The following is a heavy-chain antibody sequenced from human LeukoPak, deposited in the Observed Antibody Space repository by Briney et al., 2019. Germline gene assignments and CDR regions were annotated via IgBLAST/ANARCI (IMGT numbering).Heavy chain of an antibody. CDR2: IYTNGTT. V-gene: IGHV4-4*07. D-gene: IGHD6-13*01. CDR3: ARFPSIAAAFDF. J-gene: IGHJ4*02. CDR1: GGSISIYY. Sequence: PSETLSLTRAVSGGSISIYYWSWMRQPAGKGLECSGRIYTNGTTKYNTSLKSRVTMSVEKSKKHFSLNLNSVTAADTALYYCARFPSIAAAFDFWGLGTLVTVSS.